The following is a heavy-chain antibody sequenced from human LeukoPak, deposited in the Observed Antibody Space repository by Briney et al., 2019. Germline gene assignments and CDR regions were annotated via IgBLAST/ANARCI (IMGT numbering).Heavy chain of an antibody. D-gene: IGHD3-22*01. J-gene: IGHJ3*02. CDR3: AQTYYPLGGSDAFDI. CDR1: GGSFSGYY. CDR2: INHSGST. Sequence: SETLSLTCAVYGGSFSGYYWSWIRQPPGKGLEWIGEINHSGSTNYNPSLKSRVTISVDTSKNQFSLKLSSVTAADTAVYYCAQTYYPLGGSDAFDIWGQGTMVTVSS. V-gene: IGHV4-34*01.